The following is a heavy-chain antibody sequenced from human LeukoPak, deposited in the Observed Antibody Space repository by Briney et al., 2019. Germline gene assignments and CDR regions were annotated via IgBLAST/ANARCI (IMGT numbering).Heavy chain of an antibody. CDR1: DFSVGSNY. Sequence: QSGGSLRLSCAASDFSVGSNYMTWVRQAPGRGLEWVSAITGSGAFTDYADSVKGRFTISRDNPKNTLYLQMNSLRTEDTALYYCALLAAPSPRNYYYMDVWGKGTTVTVSS. CDR2: ITGSGAFT. J-gene: IGHJ6*03. D-gene: IGHD6-13*01. CDR3: ALLAAPSPRNYYYMDV. V-gene: IGHV3-23*01.